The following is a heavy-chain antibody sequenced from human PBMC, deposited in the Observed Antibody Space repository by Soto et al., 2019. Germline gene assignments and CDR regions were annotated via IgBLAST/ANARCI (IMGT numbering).Heavy chain of an antibody. CDR3: ARARRFGESRHYYYYYGMDV. CDR2: INPNSGGT. CDR1: GYTFTASF. J-gene: IGHJ6*02. D-gene: IGHD3-10*01. Sequence: GASVKVSCKASGYTFTASFLHWVRQAPGQGLEWMGWINPNSGGTNYAQKFQGRVTMTRDTSISTAYMELSRLRSDDTAVYYCARARRFGESRHYYYYYGMDVWGQGTTVTVSS. V-gene: IGHV1-2*02.